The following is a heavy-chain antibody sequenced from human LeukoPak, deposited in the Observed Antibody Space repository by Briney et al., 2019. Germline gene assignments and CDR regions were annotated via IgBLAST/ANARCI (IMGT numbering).Heavy chain of an antibody. CDR2: IRYDGSNK. CDR3: AKQYCSSTSCPGDYYYYMDV. CDR1: GFTFSSYG. D-gene: IGHD2-2*01. Sequence: PGGSLRLSCAASGFTFSSYGMHWVRQAPGKGPEWVAFIRYDGSNKYYADSVKGRFTISRDNSKNTLYLQMNSLRAEDTAVYYCAKQYCSSTSCPGDYYYYMDVWGKGTTVTISS. J-gene: IGHJ6*03. V-gene: IGHV3-30*02.